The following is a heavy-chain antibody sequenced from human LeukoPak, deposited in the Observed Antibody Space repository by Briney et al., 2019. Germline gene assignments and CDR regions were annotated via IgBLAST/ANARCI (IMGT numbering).Heavy chain of an antibody. J-gene: IGHJ4*02. Sequence: GRSLRLSFAASGFTFSSYAMHWVRQAPGKGLEWVAVISYDGSNKYYADSVKGRFTISRDNSKNTLYLQMNSLRAEDTAVYYCAKDLGSSGWYIDYWGQGTLVTVSS. CDR3: AKDLGSSGWYIDY. CDR1: GFTFSSYA. D-gene: IGHD6-19*01. CDR2: ISYDGSNK. V-gene: IGHV3-30-3*02.